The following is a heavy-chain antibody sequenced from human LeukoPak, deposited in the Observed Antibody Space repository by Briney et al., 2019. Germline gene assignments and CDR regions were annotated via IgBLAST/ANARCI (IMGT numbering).Heavy chain of an antibody. D-gene: IGHD6-13*01. CDR2: IRYDGSNK. CDR3: AKDPPGIAAAGTRLDY. Sequence: SGGSLRLSCAASGFTFSSYGMHWVRQAPGKGLEWVAFIRYDGSNKYYADSVKGRFTISRDNSKNTLYLQMNSLRAEDTAVYYCAKDPPGIAAAGTRLDYWGQGTLVTVSS. V-gene: IGHV3-30*02. J-gene: IGHJ4*02. CDR1: GFTFSSYG.